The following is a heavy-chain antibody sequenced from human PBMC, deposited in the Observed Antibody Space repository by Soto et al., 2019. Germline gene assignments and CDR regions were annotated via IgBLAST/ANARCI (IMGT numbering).Heavy chain of an antibody. D-gene: IGHD2-8*01. CDR2: VYSSGGT. J-gene: IGHJ2*01. Sequence: QVQLQESGPGLVKPSETLSLTCNVSGGSIGSHYWTWIRQPPGKGLEWIGYVYSSGGTNYNPSLKSRVILSVDMSKNQFSLRMNYVTAADTAVYYCARMGPLYATTYWFFDLWGRGTLVTVSS. CDR3: ARMGPLYATTYWFFDL. V-gene: IGHV4-59*11. CDR1: GGSIGSHY.